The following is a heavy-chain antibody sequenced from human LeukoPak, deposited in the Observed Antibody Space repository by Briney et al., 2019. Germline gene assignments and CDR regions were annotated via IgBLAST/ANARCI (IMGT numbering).Heavy chain of an antibody. V-gene: IGHV1-46*01. CDR2: INPIGGTT. J-gene: IGHJ4*02. D-gene: IGHD4-11*01. CDR3: ARQQGLQNLNFDY. Sequence: ASVKVSCKTSGYTFTSYYTHWMRQAPGQGLEWLGIINPIGGTTDYAQKFQGRVTMTRDTSTSTVYMELSSLSPEDTAVYYCARQQGLQNLNFDYWGQGTLVTVSS. CDR1: GYTFTSYY.